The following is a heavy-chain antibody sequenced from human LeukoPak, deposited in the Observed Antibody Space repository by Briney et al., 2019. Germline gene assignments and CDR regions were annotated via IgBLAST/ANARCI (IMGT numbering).Heavy chain of an antibody. J-gene: IGHJ4*02. CDR3: ARGEPEMATTYFDY. D-gene: IGHD5-24*01. CDR1: GFTSSDYY. CDR2: ISSSSSYT. Sequence: GGSLRLSCAASGFTSSDYYMSWIRHAPGKRLEWVSYISSSSSYTNYADSVKGRFTISRDDAKNSLYLQMNSLRAEDTAVYYCARGEPEMATTYFDYWGQGTLVTVSS. V-gene: IGHV3-11*05.